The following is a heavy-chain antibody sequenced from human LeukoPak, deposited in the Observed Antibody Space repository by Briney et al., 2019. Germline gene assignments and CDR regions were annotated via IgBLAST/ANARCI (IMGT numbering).Heavy chain of an antibody. J-gene: IGHJ4*02. D-gene: IGHD6-13*01. Sequence: PGGSLRLSCAASGFTFSSYAMHWVREAPGKGLEWVAVISYDGSNKYYADSVKGRFTISRDNSKNTLYLQMNSLRAEDTAVYYCAKAVQKYSSRWLNPSGSYQFFDYWGQGTLVTVSS. CDR2: ISYDGSNK. CDR3: AKAVQKYSSRWLNPSGSYQFFDY. CDR1: GFTFSSYA. V-gene: IGHV3-30-3*01.